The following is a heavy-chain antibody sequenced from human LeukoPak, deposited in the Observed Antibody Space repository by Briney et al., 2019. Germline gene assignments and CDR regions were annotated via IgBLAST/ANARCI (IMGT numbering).Heavy chain of an antibody. D-gene: IGHD6-13*01. CDR3: ARVRQQLVLGYNWFDP. Sequence: GGSLRLSCAASGFTFSSYAMSWVRQAPGKGLEWVSAISGSGDTYYADSVKGRFTISRDKSKNTLYLQMNSLRVEDTAVYYCARVRQQLVLGYNWFDPWGQGTLVTVSS. CDR2: ISGSGDT. V-gene: IGHV3-23*01. CDR1: GFTFSSYA. J-gene: IGHJ5*02.